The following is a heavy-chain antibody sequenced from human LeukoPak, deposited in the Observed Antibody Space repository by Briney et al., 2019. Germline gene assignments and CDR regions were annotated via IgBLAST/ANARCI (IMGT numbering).Heavy chain of an antibody. D-gene: IGHD3-22*01. V-gene: IGHV1-18*01. CDR1: GYTFPIYG. CDR3: ARNLRMIVVVSRPRDAFDI. Sequence: ASVRVSCKDSGYTFPIYGFSGVRQAPGQGLEWMGWISVYNGNTNYAQKFQGRVTMTTDTSTSTAHMELRSLRSDDTAVYYCARNLRMIVVVSRPRDAFDIWGQGTMVTVSS. CDR2: ISVYNGNT. J-gene: IGHJ3*02.